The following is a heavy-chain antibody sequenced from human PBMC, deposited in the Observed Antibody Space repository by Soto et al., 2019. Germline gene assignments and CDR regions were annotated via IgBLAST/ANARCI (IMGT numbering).Heavy chain of an antibody. CDR1: GGSISSYY. Sequence: SETLSLTCTVSGGSISSYYWSWIRQPPGKGLEWIGYIYYSGSTYYNPSLKSRVTISVDTSKNQFSLKLSSVTAADTAVYYCARIVLWFGELLYAFDYWGQGTLVTVSS. CDR3: ARIVLWFGELLYAFDY. CDR2: IYYSGST. D-gene: IGHD3-10*01. V-gene: IGHV4-59*12. J-gene: IGHJ4*02.